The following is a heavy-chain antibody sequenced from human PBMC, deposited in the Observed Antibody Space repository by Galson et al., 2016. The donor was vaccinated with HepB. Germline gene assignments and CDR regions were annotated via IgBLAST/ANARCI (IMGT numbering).Heavy chain of an antibody. CDR3: GKHGGFDY. D-gene: IGHD3-16*01. CDR1: GFSSSNSG. Sequence: SLRLSCAASGFSSSNSGMSWVRQAPGRGLEWVSGITRSGDDTHYADFVKSRFTISRDNSKNTLYLYMNNLTAGDTAIYYCGKHGGFDYWGQGALVTVSS. V-gene: IGHV3-23*01. CDR2: ITRSGDDT. J-gene: IGHJ4*02.